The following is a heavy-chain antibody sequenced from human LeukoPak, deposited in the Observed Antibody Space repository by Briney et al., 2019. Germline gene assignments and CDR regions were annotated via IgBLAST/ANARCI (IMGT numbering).Heavy chain of an antibody. D-gene: IGHD2-15*01. Sequence: ASVKVSCKGSGYTFTNYAVHWVRQAPGQGLEWMGIINPTGGNTNYEQKFEGRVTMTRDKSTSTVYMELSSLRSEDTAVYYCARERYCSGGNCFVTYYYGMDVWGQGTTVTVSS. CDR3: ARERYCSGGNCFVTYYYGMDV. CDR1: GYTFTNYA. V-gene: IGHV1-46*01. J-gene: IGHJ6*02. CDR2: INPTGGNT.